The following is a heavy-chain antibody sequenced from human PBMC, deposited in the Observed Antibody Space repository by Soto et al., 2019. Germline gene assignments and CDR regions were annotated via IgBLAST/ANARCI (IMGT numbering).Heavy chain of an antibody. CDR3: ARDFFDSSDYTTNWFDP. Sequence: SQTLSLTCRVSCDSIRHSRFHWAWIRQPPGEGLEWIGSIYHTGNAYYNPSLKSRVTISVDTSKNQFSLKLTSVTAADAALYYCARDFFDSSDYTTNWFDPWGQG. D-gene: IGHD3-22*01. CDR2: IYHTGNA. CDR1: CDSIRHSRFH. J-gene: IGHJ5*02. V-gene: IGHV4-39*01.